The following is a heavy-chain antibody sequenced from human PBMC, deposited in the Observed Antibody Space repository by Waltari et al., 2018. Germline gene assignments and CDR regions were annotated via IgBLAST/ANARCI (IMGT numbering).Heavy chain of an antibody. CDR2: IYYSGSP. D-gene: IGHD5-12*01. J-gene: IGHJ4*02. CDR1: GGSITRNNHY. Sequence: QLQLQESGPGLVKPSATLSLTCTVSGGSITRNNHYWAWIRPPPGKGPEWSGSIYYSGSPYYNPSLQSRVTISIDTSKNQFSLKLTSVTAADTAVYFCASKRGYSGYASFISDYWGQGTLVTVSS. CDR3: ASKRGYSGYASFISDY. V-gene: IGHV4-39*01.